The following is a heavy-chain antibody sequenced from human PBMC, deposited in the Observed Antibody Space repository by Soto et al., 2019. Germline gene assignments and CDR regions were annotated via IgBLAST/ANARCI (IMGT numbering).Heavy chain of an antibody. CDR2: IYFDGSNK. CDR3: ARGPRRTAMVIDSYFYGLDV. V-gene: IGHV3-33*03. J-gene: IGHJ6*02. D-gene: IGHD5-18*01. Sequence: GGSLRLSCAASGFTFSTFGMHWVRQAPGKGLEWVALIYFDGSNKFYGDSVKGRFTISRDNSKNMLFLQMNSLRAEDSAVYHCARGPRRTAMVIDSYFYGLDVWGQGTTVTVSS. CDR1: GFTFSTFG.